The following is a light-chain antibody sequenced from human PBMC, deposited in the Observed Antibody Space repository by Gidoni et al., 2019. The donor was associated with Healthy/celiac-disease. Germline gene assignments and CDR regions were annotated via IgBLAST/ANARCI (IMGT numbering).Light chain of an antibody. V-gene: IGKV1-39*01. J-gene: IGKJ1*01. Sequence: GDRVTITCRASQSISSYLNWYQQKPGKAPKLLIYAASSLQSGVPSRFSGSGSGTDFTLNISSLQPEDFATYYCQQSYSTPPWTCGQGTKVEIK. CDR1: QSISSY. CDR3: QQSYSTPPWT. CDR2: AAS.